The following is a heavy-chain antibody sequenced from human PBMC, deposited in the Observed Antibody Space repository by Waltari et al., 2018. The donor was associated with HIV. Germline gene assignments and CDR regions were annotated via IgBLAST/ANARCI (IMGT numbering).Heavy chain of an antibody. J-gene: IGHJ4*02. Sequence: QVQLQESGPGLVKPSQTLSLTCTVSGGSISGGGYYWSWVRQPSGKGLEWIWRSHASGRNNYHPSLRRPVTISFEASNNQFSLKLTSVTAPVTAVYFCARGPTAMVTFDSWGQGTLVTGSS. CDR1: GGSISGGGYY. V-gene: IGHV4-61*02. CDR3: ARGPTAMVTFDS. CDR2: SHASGRN. D-gene: IGHD5-18*01.